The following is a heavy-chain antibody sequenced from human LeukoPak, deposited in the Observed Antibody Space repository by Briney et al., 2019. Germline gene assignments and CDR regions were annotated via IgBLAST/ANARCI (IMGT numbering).Heavy chain of an antibody. CDR2: IYYSGST. D-gene: IGHD6-19*01. CDR1: GGSISSSSYY. Sequence: SETLSLTCTVSGGSISSSSYYWGWIRQPPGKGLEWIGYIYYSGSTNYNPSLKSRVTISVDTSKNQFSLKLSSVTAADTAVYYCARDEAVAGTGFDYWGQGTLVTVSS. V-gene: IGHV4-61*01. J-gene: IGHJ4*02. CDR3: ARDEAVAGTGFDY.